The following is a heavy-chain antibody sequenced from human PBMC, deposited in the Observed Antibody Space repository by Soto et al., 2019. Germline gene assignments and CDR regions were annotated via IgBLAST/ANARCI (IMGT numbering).Heavy chain of an antibody. CDR1: EFTFSTSW. CDR2: ISGDGSST. CDR3: AREFCSGGVCSRAFDI. J-gene: IGHJ3*02. D-gene: IGHD2-15*01. V-gene: IGHV3-74*01. Sequence: EVQLVESGGGLVQPGGSLRLSCAASEFTFSTSWMHWVRQVPGKGLVWVARISGDGSSTRTADSVTGRFTVSRDNARNTLYLQMNSLRVEDTAVYHCAREFCSGGVCSRAFDIWGQGTMVTVSS.